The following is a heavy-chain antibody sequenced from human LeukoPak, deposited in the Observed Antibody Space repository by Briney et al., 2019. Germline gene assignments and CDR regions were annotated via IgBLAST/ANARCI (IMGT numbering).Heavy chain of an antibody. CDR1: GFTFSDYY. CDR3: ARRAPFYYNSWSPTHDYGMDV. V-gene: IGHV3-11*01. D-gene: IGHD3-10*01. Sequence: PGGSLRLSCAASGFTFSDYYMAWIRQAPGKGLEWISYISTSGSALYYADSVKGRFTMSRDNAKNSLYLQMNSLRAEDTAVYYCARRAPFYYNSWSPTHDYGMDVWGQGTTVTVSS. CDR2: ISTSGSAL. J-gene: IGHJ6*02.